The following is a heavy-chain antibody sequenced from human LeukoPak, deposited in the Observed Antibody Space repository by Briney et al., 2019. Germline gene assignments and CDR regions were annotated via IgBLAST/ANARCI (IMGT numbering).Heavy chain of an antibody. CDR1: GGSITSSSYC. CDR3: ARGVARSSKFHFSYYFDY. V-gene: IGHV4-39*07. D-gene: IGHD6-6*01. J-gene: IGHJ4*02. Sequence: KTSETLSLTCTVSGGSITSSSYCWGWIRQPPGKGLEWIGNIYYSGSTYYSPSLKSRVTISVDTSKNQFSLNLSSVTAADTAVYYCARGVARSSKFHFSYYFDYWGQGTLVTVSS. CDR2: IYYSGST.